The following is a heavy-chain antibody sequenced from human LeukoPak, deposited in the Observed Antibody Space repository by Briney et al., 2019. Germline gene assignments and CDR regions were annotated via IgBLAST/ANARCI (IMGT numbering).Heavy chain of an antibody. V-gene: IGHV1-69*05. CDR2: IIPIFGTA. CDR1: GGTFSSYA. Sequence: GASVKVSCKASGGTFSSYAISWVRQAPGQELEWMGGIIPIFGTANYAKKFQGRVTITTDESTSTAYMELSSLRSEDTAVYYCARPESDSSSWYVFWGQGTLVTVSS. J-gene: IGHJ4*02. D-gene: IGHD6-13*01. CDR3: ARPESDSSSWYVF.